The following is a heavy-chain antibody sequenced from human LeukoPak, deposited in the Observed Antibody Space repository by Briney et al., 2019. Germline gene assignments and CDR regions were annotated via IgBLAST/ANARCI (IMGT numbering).Heavy chain of an antibody. CDR2: INHSGST. V-gene: IGHV4-34*01. CDR1: GFTLSVYG. CDR3: ARLVPPGWFDP. Sequence: GSLRLSCAASGFTLSVYGMHWVRQPPGKGLEWIGEINHSGSTNYNPSLKSRVTISVDTSKNQFSLKLTSVTAADTAVYYCARLVPPGWFDPWGQGTLVTVSS. J-gene: IGHJ5*02.